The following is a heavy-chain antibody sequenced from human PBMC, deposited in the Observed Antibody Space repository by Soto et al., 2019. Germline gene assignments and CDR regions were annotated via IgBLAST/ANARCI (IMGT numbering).Heavy chain of an antibody. J-gene: IGHJ4*01. V-gene: IGHV4-4*02. Sequence: QVQLQESGPGLVKPSGALCLTCSVSGGSISSESFYWSWVRQHPGKGLEWIGEISHGGNTNYNPSLKSRATISLDKSNNQFSLSLSFVTAADTALYYCATKTVAVAGLDWGHGTPVTVSS. CDR1: GGSISSESFY. CDR3: ATKTVAVAGLD. CDR2: ISHGGNT. D-gene: IGHD6-13*01.